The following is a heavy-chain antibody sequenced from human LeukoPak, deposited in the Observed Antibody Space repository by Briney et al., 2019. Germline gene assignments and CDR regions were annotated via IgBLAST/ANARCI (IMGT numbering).Heavy chain of an antibody. V-gene: IGHV6-1*01. CDR1: GDSVSSNSAT. CDR2: TYYRSKWDT. D-gene: IGHD6-13*01. J-gene: IGHJ3*02. CDR3: VRDNKGIAVSVAFDI. Sequence: SQTLSLTCAISGDSVSSNSATWNWIRQSPSRGLEWLGRTYYRSKWDTDYALSVKSRITISPDTTKNQFSLQLNSVTPEDTAMYYCVRDNKGIAVSVAFDIWGQGTMVTVSS.